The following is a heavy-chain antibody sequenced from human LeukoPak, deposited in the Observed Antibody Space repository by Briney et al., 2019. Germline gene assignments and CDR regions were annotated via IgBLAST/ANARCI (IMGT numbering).Heavy chain of an antibody. Sequence: GKSLTLSCPVSAFTSTSNGMHWVRPAPGNGLEWVAFISYDEKNKYYAASVKGRFTISRDNSKNTLYLQLNSLSAEDTAVYYCAKVPSTTTYSGADCYFDSWGHATLVTVSS. V-gene: IGHV3-30*18. CDR3: AKVPSTTTYSGADCYFDS. CDR2: ISYDEKNK. J-gene: IGHJ4*01. CDR1: AFTSTSNG. D-gene: IGHD2-21*02.